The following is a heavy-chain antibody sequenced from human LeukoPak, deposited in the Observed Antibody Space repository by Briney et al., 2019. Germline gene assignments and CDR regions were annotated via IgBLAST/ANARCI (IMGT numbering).Heavy chain of an antibody. CDR2: ISWNSGSI. CDR3: AKGLYCSSTSCHDAFDI. Sequence: GRSLRLSCAASGFTFDDYAMHWVRQAPGKGLEWVSGISWNSGSIGYADSVKGRFAISRDNAKNSLYLQMNSLRAEDTALYYCAKGLYCSSTSCHDAFDIWGQGTMVTVSS. D-gene: IGHD2-2*01. V-gene: IGHV3-9*01. CDR1: GFTFDDYA. J-gene: IGHJ3*02.